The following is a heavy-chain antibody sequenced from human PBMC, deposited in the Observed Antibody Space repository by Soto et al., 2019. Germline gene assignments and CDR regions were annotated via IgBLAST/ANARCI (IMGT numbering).Heavy chain of an antibody. D-gene: IGHD7-27*01. CDR3: ARELGPFIDDRSYYYYLDV. V-gene: IGHV4-59*01. CDR1: GGSINSYY. J-gene: IGHJ6*03. CDR2: IYYSGST. Sequence: SETLSLTCTVSGGSINSYYWSWIRQSPGKGLEWIGYIYYSGSTNYNPSLKSRVTISVDTSKNQFSLKLTSVTAADTAVYYCARELGPFIDDRSYYYYLDVWGKGTTVTVS.